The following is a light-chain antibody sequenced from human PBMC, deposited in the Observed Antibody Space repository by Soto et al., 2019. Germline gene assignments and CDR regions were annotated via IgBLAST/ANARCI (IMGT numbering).Light chain of an antibody. J-gene: IGKJ4*01. CDR1: QSVSSY. V-gene: IGKV3-11*01. Sequence: EIVLTQSPATLSLSPGERATLSCRASQSVSSYLAWYQQKPGQAHRLLIYDASNRATGIPARFSGSGSGTDFTLTISSLEPEDFAVYYSQQRSNCPLTFRGGPEVHIX. CDR2: DAS. CDR3: QQRSNCPLT.